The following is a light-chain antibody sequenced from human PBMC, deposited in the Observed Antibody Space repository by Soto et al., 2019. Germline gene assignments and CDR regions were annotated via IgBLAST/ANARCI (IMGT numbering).Light chain of an antibody. CDR1: QNIVGY. Sequence: DIQMTQSPSSLSASVGDRVTITCRSSQNIVGYLNWYQQKPGEAPKLLIFDASNLETGVPSRFSGSGSGTDFSFTISSLQPEDVATYYCQQYDNLPLTFGGGTKVEIK. CDR2: DAS. J-gene: IGKJ4*01. V-gene: IGKV1-33*01. CDR3: QQYDNLPLT.